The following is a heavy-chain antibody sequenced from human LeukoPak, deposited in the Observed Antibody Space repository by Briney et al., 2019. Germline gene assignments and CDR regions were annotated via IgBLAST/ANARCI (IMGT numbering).Heavy chain of an antibody. J-gene: IGHJ4*02. D-gene: IGHD3-9*01. CDR3: ARGGYDILTAY. Sequence: SETLSLTCTVSGGSISSGGYYWIWLPQRPGKGLEWIGYIYYSGSTYYNPSLKSRVTISVDTSKNQFSLKLSSVTAADTAVYYCARGGYDILTAYWGQGTLVTVSS. CDR1: GGSISSGGYY. CDR2: IYYSGST. V-gene: IGHV4-31*03.